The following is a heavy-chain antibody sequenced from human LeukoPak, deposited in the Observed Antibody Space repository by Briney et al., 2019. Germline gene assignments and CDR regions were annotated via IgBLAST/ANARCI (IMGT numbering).Heavy chain of an antibody. CDR1: GGSISNYY. CDR2: IYYSGRT. J-gene: IGHJ4*02. Sequence: SETLSLTCTVSGGSISNYYWSWIRQPPGKGLEWIGYIYYSGRTRYNPSLKSPVTISVDTSKNQFSLRLSSVTAADTAVYFCARGQKYRYGYTVTELGSGYFDYWGQGTLVTVSS. CDR3: ARGQKYRYGYTVTELGSGYFDY. D-gene: IGHD5-18*01. V-gene: IGHV4-59*12.